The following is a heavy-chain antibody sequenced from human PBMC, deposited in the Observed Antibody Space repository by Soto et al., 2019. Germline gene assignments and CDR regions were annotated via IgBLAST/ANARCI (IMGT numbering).Heavy chain of an antibody. CDR2: INAGNGNT. D-gene: IGHD6-13*01. CDR1: GYTFTSYA. CDR3: ARDRRIAAAGNRYYYGMDV. V-gene: IGHV1-3*01. Sequence: QVQLVQSGAEVKKPGASVKVSCKASGYTFTSYAMHWVRQAPGQRLEWMGWINAGNGNTKYSQKFQGRVTITRDTAASTDYMELSSLRYEDTAVYYCARDRRIAAAGNRYYYGMDVWGQGTTVTVSS. J-gene: IGHJ6*02.